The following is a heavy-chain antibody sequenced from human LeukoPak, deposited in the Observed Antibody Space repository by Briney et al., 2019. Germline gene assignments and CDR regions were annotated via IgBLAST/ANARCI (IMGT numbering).Heavy chain of an antibody. CDR3: ARDLVTMVRGVMGLDYFDY. D-gene: IGHD3-10*01. J-gene: IGHJ4*02. CDR2: ISAYNGNT. V-gene: IGHV1-18*01. CDR1: GYTFTSYG. Sequence: ASVKVSCKASGYTFTSYGISWVRQAPGQGLEWMGRISAYNGNTNYAQKLQGRVTMTTDTSTSTAYMELRSLRSDDTAVYYCARDLVTMVRGVMGLDYFDYWGQGTLVTVSS.